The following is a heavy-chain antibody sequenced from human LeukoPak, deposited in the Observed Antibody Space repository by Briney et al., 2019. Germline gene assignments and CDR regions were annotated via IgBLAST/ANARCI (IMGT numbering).Heavy chain of an antibody. CDR3: AKALWVGATYFDY. CDR2: IWYDGSNK. CDR1: GFTFSSYG. D-gene: IGHD1-26*01. Sequence: PGRSLRLSCAASGFTFSSYGMHWVRQAPGKGLEWVAVIWYDGSNKYYADSVKGRFTISRDNSKNTLYLQMNSLRAEDTAVYYCAKALWVGATYFDYWGQGTLVTVSS. V-gene: IGHV3-33*06. J-gene: IGHJ4*02.